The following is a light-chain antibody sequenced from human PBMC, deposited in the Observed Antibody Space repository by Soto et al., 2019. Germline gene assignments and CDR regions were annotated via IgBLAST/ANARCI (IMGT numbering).Light chain of an antibody. CDR2: EGN. J-gene: IGLJ2*01. CDR1: SSNVGSYNL. V-gene: IGLV2-23*01. Sequence: QSALTQPASVSGSPGQSITISCTGTSSNVGSYNLVSWYQQHPGKAPKLMIYEGNKRPSGVPDRFSGSKSGNTASLTISGLQAEDEADYCCSSYAGSSTWVFGGGTKLTVL. CDR3: SSYAGSSTWV.